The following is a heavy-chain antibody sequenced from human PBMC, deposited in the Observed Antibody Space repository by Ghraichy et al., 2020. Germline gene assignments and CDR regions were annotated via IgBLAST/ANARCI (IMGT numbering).Heavy chain of an antibody. CDR1: GGSISSSSYY. CDR2: IYYSGST. D-gene: IGHD3-10*01. CDR3: ARITGSGSRQFSY. Sequence: SETLSLTCTVSGGSISSSSYYWGWIRQPPGKGLEWIGSIYYSGSTYYNPSLKSRVTISVDTSKNQFSLKLSSVTAADTAVYYCARITGSGSRQFSYWGQGTLVTVSS. V-gene: IGHV4-39*01. J-gene: IGHJ4*02.